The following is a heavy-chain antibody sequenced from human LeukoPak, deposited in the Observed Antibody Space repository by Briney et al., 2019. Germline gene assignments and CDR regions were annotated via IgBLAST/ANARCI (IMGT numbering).Heavy chain of an antibody. CDR2: ISYDGSNK. CDR3: ARDRSSYEYYFDH. J-gene: IGHJ4*02. Sequence: PGGSLRLSCAASGFTVSSSYMSWVRQAPGKGLEWVAVISYDGSNKYYADSVKGRFTISRDNSKNTLYLQMNSLRAEDTAVFYCARDRSSYEYYFDHWGQGTLVTVSS. D-gene: IGHD5-12*01. CDR1: GFTVSSSY. V-gene: IGHV3-30-3*01.